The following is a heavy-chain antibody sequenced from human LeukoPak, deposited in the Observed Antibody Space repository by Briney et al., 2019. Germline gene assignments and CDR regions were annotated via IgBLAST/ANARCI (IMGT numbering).Heavy chain of an antibody. CDR1: GFTFSDYY. CDR2: ISSSSSYT. CDR3: ARAWGDWFDP. D-gene: IGHD3-16*01. Sequence: GGSLRLSCAATGFTFSDYYMSWIRQAPGKGLEWVSYISSSSSYTNYADSVKGRFTISRDNAKNSLYLQMNSLRAEDTAVYYCARAWGDWFDPWGQGTLVTVSS. J-gene: IGHJ5*02. V-gene: IGHV3-11*06.